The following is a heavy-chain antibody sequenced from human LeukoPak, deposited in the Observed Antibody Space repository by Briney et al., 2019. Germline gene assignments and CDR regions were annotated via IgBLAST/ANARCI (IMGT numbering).Heavy chain of an antibody. J-gene: IGHJ6*03. V-gene: IGHV1-8*01. CDR3: AGRLRCSSGRYGNYYYMDV. D-gene: IGHD6-19*01. CDR1: GYTFTSYD. Sequence: ASVKVSCKASGYTFTSYDINWVRQATGQGLEWMGWMNPNSGNTGYAQKFQGRVTMTRNTSISTAYMELSSLRSEDTAVYYCAGRLRCSSGRYGNYYYMDVWGKGTTVTVSS. CDR2: MNPNSGNT.